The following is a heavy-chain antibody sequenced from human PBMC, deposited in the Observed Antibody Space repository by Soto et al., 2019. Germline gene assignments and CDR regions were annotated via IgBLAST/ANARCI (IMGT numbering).Heavy chain of an antibody. Sequence: LSLTCRVYGGSFSDYSWGWIRQPPGKGLEWIGEINHSGSTNYNPSLKSRVTISVETSKNQFSLRLSSVTAEDTAVYYCARDHDSSGYYPRRYYYGMDVWGQGTTVTVSS. CDR1: GGSFSDYS. D-gene: IGHD3-22*01. CDR2: INHSGST. CDR3: ARDHDSSGYYPRRYYYGMDV. V-gene: IGHV4-34*01. J-gene: IGHJ6*02.